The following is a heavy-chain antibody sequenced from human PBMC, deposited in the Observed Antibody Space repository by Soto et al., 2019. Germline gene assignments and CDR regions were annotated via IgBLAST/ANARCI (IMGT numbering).Heavy chain of an antibody. CDR3: ARARIAVAGLYYYYYYGMDV. CDR2: IIPIFGTA. V-gene: IGHV1-69*13. D-gene: IGHD6-19*01. CDR1: GGTFSSYA. Sequence: PVKVSCKASGGTFSSYAISWVRQAPGHGLEWMGGIIPIFGTANYAQKFQGRVTITADESTSTAYMELSSLRSEDTAVYYCARARIAVAGLYYYYYYGMDVWCQGTTVTVSS. J-gene: IGHJ6*02.